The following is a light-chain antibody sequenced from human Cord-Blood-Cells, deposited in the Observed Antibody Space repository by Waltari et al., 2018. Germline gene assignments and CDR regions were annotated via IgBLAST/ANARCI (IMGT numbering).Light chain of an antibody. CDR3: LSADSRGTWV. Sequence: SYELTQPPSVSVSLGQMARITCSGEALPKKYAYWYRQKPGQFPVLVIYKDSERPSGIPERFSGSSSGTIVTLTISGVQAEDEADYYCLSADSRGTWVFGGGTKLTVL. J-gene: IGLJ3*02. CDR2: KDS. V-gene: IGLV3-16*01. CDR1: ALPKKY.